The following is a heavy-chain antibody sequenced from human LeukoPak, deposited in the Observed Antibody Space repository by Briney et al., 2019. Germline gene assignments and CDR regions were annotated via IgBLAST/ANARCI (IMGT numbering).Heavy chain of an antibody. V-gene: IGHV3-23*01. D-gene: IGHD3-22*01. Sequence: GGSLRLSCAASGFTFSTYAMSWVRQAPGKGLEWLSALSGRGRDTYYADSVKGRFTISRDESKNTLYLQMNSLRAEDTAVYYCAIPGSAHYPAPFDFWGQGTLVTVSS. CDR1: GFTFSTYA. J-gene: IGHJ4*02. CDR2: LSGRGRDT. CDR3: AIPGSAHYPAPFDF.